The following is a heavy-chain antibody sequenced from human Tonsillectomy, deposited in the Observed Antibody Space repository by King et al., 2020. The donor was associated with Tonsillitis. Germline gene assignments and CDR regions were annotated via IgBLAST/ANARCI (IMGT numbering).Heavy chain of an antibody. CDR3: AREGAGIAAALDY. J-gene: IGHJ4*02. V-gene: IGHV1-69*04. CDR2: IIPIFGMA. Sequence: QLVQSGAEVKKPGSSVKVSCKASGGTFSSYGISWVRQAPGQGLEWMGRIIPIFGMANYAQKFQGRVTVTADQSTSTAYMELSSLRSEDTAVYYCAREGAGIAAALDYWGQGTLVTVSS. CDR1: GGTFSSYG. D-gene: IGHD6-13*01.